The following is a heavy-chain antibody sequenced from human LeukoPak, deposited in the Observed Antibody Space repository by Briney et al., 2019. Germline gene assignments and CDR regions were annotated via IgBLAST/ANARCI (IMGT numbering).Heavy chain of an antibody. Sequence: PGGSLRLSCAASGFTFSSYAMSWVRQAPGKGLEWVSVISGSGGSTYYADSVKGRFTISRDNPKNTLYLQMNSLRAEDTAVYYCAKDPLSSGWYGRTYYFDYWGQGTLVTVSS. CDR3: AKDPLSSGWYGRTYYFDY. D-gene: IGHD6-19*01. CDR1: GFTFSSYA. CDR2: ISGSGGST. J-gene: IGHJ4*02. V-gene: IGHV3-23*01.